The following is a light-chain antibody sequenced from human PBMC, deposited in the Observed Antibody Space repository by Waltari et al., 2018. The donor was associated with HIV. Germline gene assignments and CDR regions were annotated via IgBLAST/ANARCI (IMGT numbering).Light chain of an antibody. Sequence: DIQMTQSPSSLSASVGDRVTITCRESQSIRSYLNWYQQKPGKAPKLLIYAASSLQSGVPSRFSGSGSGTDFTLTISSLQPEDFATYYCQQSYSTPPTFGQGTKVEIK. CDR1: QSIRSY. V-gene: IGKV1-39*01. CDR2: AAS. J-gene: IGKJ1*01. CDR3: QQSYSTPPT.